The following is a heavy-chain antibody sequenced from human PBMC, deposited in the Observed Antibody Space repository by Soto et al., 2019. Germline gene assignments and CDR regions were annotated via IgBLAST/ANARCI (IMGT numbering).Heavy chain of an antibody. J-gene: IGHJ5*02. D-gene: IGHD2-2*01. CDR1: GYTFTSYY. V-gene: IGHV1-46*01. CDR3: ARDPGGYCSGARCYWFDP. CDR2: MNPSGST. Sequence: QVQLVQSGAEVKKPGASVKVSCKASGYTFTSYYTHWVRQAPGQGLEWMGIMNPSGSTTYAQKFQGRVTLTRDTSTNTIYMELSSLRSDDTVMYYCARDPGGYCSGARCYWFDPWGQGTLITVSS.